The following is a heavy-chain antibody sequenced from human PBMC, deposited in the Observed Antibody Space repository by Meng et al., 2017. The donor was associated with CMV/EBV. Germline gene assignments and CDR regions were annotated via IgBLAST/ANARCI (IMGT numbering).Heavy chain of an antibody. CDR2: INHSGST. Sequence: QVRLQQGGAGLLKPSETLPLTCAVYGGSFSGYYWSRIPQPPGKGLEWIGEINHSGSTNYNPSLKSRVTISVDTSKNQFSLKLSSVTAADTAVYYCARGGNWFDPWGQGTLVTVSS. CDR1: GGSFSGYY. J-gene: IGHJ5*02. V-gene: IGHV4-34*01. CDR3: ARGGNWFDP.